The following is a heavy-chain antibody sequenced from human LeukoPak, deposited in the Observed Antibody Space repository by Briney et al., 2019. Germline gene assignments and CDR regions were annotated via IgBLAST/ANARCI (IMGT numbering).Heavy chain of an antibody. CDR1: AFTFSDYA. J-gene: IGHJ4*02. V-gene: IGHV3-21*01. Sequence: GGSLRLSCAASAFTFSDYAMSWVRQAPVKGLEWVSSISSSSSYIYYADSVKGRFTISRDNAKNSLYLQMNSLRAEDTAVYYCERSDHTFDYWGQGTLVTVSS. CDR2: ISSSSSYI. CDR3: ERSDHTFDY. D-gene: IGHD6-19*01.